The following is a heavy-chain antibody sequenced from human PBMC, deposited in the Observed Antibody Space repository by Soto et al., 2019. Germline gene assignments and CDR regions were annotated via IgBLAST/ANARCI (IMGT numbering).Heavy chain of an antibody. J-gene: IGHJ6*02. CDR3: AKEDTAMVPSLYYGLDV. CDR2: ISGSGGST. Sequence: EVQLLESGGGLVQPGGSLRLSCAASGFTFSSYAMNWVRQAPGKGLEWVSAISGSGGSTYSADSVKGRFTISRDNSKNTLYLQMNSLRGDDTAVYYCAKEDTAMVPSLYYGLDVWGQGTTVTVSS. D-gene: IGHD5-18*01. CDR1: GFTFSSYA. V-gene: IGHV3-23*01.